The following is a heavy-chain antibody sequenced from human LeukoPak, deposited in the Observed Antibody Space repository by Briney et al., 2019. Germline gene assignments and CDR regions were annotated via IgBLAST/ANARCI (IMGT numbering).Heavy chain of an antibody. CDR1: GFTFSNYA. D-gene: IGHD1-1*01. Sequence: GGSLRLSCAASGFTFSNYAMSWVRQAPGKGLEWVSSISSSSGSIYYADSVKGRFTISRDNAKNSLYLQMNSLRVEDTAVYYCARDWNYFSCWGQGTLVTVSS. CDR3: ARDWNYFSC. J-gene: IGHJ4*02. V-gene: IGHV3-21*01. CDR2: ISSSSGSI.